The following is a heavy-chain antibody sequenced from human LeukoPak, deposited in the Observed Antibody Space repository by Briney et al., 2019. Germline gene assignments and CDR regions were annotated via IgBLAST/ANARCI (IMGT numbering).Heavy chain of an antibody. Sequence: GGSLRLSCAASGFTFSSYEMNWVRQAPGKGLEWVSYISSSGSTIYYADSVKGRFTISRVNAKNSLYLQMNSLRAEDTAVYYCARDHAEKAFDIWGQGTMVTVSS. CDR2: ISSSGSTI. V-gene: IGHV3-48*03. CDR1: GFTFSSYE. CDR3: ARDHAEKAFDI. J-gene: IGHJ3*02.